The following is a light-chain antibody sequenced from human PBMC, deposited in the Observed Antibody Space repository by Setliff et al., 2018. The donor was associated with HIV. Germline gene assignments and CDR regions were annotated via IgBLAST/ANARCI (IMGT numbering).Light chain of an antibody. Sequence: DIQMTQSPSTLSASVGDSVTITCRASQSISNWLAWYQQKPGKAPNILIYKASSLESGVPLRFSGSGSATEFTLTINGLQPDDFGMYYCQQYNIYPWTFGQGTKV. V-gene: IGKV1-5*03. CDR3: QQYNIYPWT. CDR2: KAS. J-gene: IGKJ1*01. CDR1: QSISNW.